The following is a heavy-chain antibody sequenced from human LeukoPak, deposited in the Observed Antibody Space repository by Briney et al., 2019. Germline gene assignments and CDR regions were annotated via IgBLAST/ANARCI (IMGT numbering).Heavy chain of an antibody. D-gene: IGHD1-26*01. J-gene: IGHJ4*02. Sequence: PGRSLRLSCAASGFTFDDYAMPWVRQAPGKGLEWVSGISWNSGSIGYADSVKGRFTISRDNAKNSLYLQMNSLRAEDTAAYYCARAKVGARDYFDYWGQGTLVTVSS. CDR2: ISWNSGSI. CDR1: GFTFDDYA. V-gene: IGHV3-9*01. CDR3: ARAKVGARDYFDY.